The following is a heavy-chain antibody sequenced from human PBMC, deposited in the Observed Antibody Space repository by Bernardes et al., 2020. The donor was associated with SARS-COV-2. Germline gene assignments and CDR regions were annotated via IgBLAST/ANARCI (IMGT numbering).Heavy chain of an antibody. V-gene: IGHV3-23*01. D-gene: IGHD3-3*01. CDR1: GFTFSSYA. Sequence: GGSLRLSCAASGFTFSSYAMSWVRQAPGKGLEWVSAISGSGGSTYYADSVKGRFTISRDNSKNTLYLQMNSLRAEDTAVYYCAKVGAGYDFWSGYYSENTYFDYWGQGTLVTVSS. CDR2: ISGSGGST. CDR3: AKVGAGYDFWSGYYSENTYFDY. J-gene: IGHJ4*02.